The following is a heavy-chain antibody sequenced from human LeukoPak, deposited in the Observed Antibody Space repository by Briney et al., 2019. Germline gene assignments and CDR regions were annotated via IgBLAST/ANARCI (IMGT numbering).Heavy chain of an antibody. CDR2: INPNSGGT. CDR1: GYTFTGYY. J-gene: IGHJ4*02. V-gene: IGHV1-2*02. CDR3: ARSARIVVVIAILPGYSDY. Sequence: ASVKVSCKASGYTFTGYYMHWVRQAPGQGLEWMGWINPNSGGTNYAQKFQRRVTMTRDTSISTAYMDLSRLRSDDTAVYYCARSARIVVVIAILPGYSDYWGQGTLVTVSS. D-gene: IGHD2-21*01.